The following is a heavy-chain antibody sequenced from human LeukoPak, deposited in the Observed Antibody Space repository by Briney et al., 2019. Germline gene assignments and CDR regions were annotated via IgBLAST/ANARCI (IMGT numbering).Heavy chain of an antibody. CDR3: ARVSIVATNYFDY. CDR1: GGSISSSSYY. D-gene: IGHD5-12*01. V-gene: IGHV4-39*02. CDR2: MHYSGST. J-gene: IGHJ4*02. Sequence: SETLSLTCTVSGGSISSSSYYWGWTRQPPGKGLEWIGSMHYSGSTYYNPSLKSRVTISVDTSKNHLSLNLRSVTAADTDVYYCARVSIVATNYFDYWGQGTLVTVSS.